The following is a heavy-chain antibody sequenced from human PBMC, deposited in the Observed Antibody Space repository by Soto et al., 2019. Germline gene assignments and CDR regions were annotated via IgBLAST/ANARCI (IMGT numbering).Heavy chain of an antibody. Sequence: EVQLLESGGGLLQPGGSLRLSCAASGFSFSTYAMTWVRQSPGKGLEWVAAISSNGHNTWYADAVKGRFTISRDNSKNTKSLQMSSLRAEDTALYFCARNSDSTGYYYYFDFWGRGTLVTVS. J-gene: IGHJ4*02. CDR3: ARNSDSTGYYYYFDF. CDR2: ISSNGHNT. V-gene: IGHV3-23*01. CDR1: GFSFSTYA. D-gene: IGHD3-22*01.